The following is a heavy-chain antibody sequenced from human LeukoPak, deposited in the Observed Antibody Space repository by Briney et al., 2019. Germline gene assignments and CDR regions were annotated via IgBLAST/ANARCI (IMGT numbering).Heavy chain of an antibody. Sequence: SETLSLTCTVSGGSISSGGYYWSWIRQHPGKGLEWIGYIYYSGSTYYNPSLKSRVTISVDTSKNQFSLKLSSVTAADTAVYYCAREFSSSHFDYWGQVTLVTVSS. J-gene: IGHJ4*02. CDR2: IYYSGST. D-gene: IGHD6-6*01. CDR3: AREFSSSHFDY. V-gene: IGHV4-31*03. CDR1: GGSISSGGYY.